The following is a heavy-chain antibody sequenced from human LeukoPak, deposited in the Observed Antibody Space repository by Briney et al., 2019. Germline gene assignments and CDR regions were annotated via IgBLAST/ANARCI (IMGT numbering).Heavy chain of an antibody. CDR2: INPSGGST. CDR1: GYTFTSYY. D-gene: IGHD3-10*01. V-gene: IGHV1-46*01. CDR3: ARDQCWEVRGVISWFDP. Sequence: ASVKVSCKASGYTFTSYYMHWVRQAPGQGLEWMGIINPSGGSTSYAQKFQGRVTMTRDMSTSTVYMELSSLRSEDTAVYYCARDQCWEVRGVISWFDPWGQGTLVTVSS. J-gene: IGHJ5*02.